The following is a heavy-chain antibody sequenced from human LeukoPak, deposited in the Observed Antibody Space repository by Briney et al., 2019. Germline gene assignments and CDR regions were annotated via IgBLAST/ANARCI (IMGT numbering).Heavy chain of an antibody. CDR2: IYYSGST. J-gene: IGHJ2*01. V-gene: IGHV4-59*08. CDR3: ARSSWSRCFDL. Sequence: SETLSLTFTVSGGSISSYYWRWIRQPPGKGLEWIGYIYYSGSTNYNPSLKSRVTISVDTSKNQFSLKLSSVTAADTAVYYCARSSWSRCFDLWGRGTLVTVSS. D-gene: IGHD6-13*01. CDR1: GGSISSYY.